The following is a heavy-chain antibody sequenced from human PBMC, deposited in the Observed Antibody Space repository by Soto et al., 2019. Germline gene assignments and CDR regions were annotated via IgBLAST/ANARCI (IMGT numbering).Heavy chain of an antibody. Sequence: QVQLVESGGGVVQPGWSLRLSCAASGFTFSNYGMHWVRQAPGKGLEWVAVIWYDGSNKYYADSVKGRFTISRDNSKNTLYLQINSLRAEDTAVYYCARGASALLGGMDGWGQGTTVTVSS. CDR1: GFTFSNYG. CDR2: IWYDGSNK. V-gene: IGHV3-33*01. J-gene: IGHJ6*02. CDR3: ARGASALLGGMDG.